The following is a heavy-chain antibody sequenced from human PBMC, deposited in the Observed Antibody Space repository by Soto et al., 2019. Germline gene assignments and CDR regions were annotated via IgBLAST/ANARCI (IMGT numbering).Heavy chain of an antibody. CDR2: IWYDGSNK. D-gene: IGHD2-2*02. V-gene: IGHV3-33*01. CDR3: AREVGYCSSTSCYKGYYGMDV. Sequence: GGSLRLSCAASGFTFSSYGMHWVRQAPGKXLEWVAVIWYDGSNKYYADSVKGRFIISRDNSKNTLYLQMNSLRAEDTAVYYCAREVGYCSSTSCYKGYYGMDVWGPGTTVTVSS. J-gene: IGHJ6*02. CDR1: GFTFSSYG.